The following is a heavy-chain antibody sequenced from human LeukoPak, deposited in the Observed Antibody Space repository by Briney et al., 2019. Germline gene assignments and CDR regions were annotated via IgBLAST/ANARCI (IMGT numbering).Heavy chain of an antibody. CDR2: IKSKTDGGTA. Sequence: PGGSLRLSCVTSGYSFTNAWMSWVRQAPGKGLEWVGRIKSKTDGGTADYAAPVKARFTMSRDDSKTTQYLQMNSLKTEDTAVYFCTPDLMDVWGKGTTVTVSS. V-gene: IGHV3-15*01. J-gene: IGHJ6*03. CDR1: GYSFTNAW. CDR3: TPDLMDV.